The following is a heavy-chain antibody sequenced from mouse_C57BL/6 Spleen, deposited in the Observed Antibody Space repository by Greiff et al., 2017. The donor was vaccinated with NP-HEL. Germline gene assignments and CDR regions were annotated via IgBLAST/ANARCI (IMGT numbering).Heavy chain of an antibody. CDR1: GYSITSGYY. CDR3: AKTAQATWFAY. CDR2: ISYDGSN. J-gene: IGHJ3*01. V-gene: IGHV3-6*01. D-gene: IGHD3-2*02. Sequence: DVQLQESGPGLVKPSQSLSLTCSVTGYSITSGYYWNWIRQFPGNKLEWMGYISYDGSNNYNPSLKNRISITRDTSKNQFFLKLNSVTTEDTATYDCAKTAQATWFAYWGQGTLVTVSA.